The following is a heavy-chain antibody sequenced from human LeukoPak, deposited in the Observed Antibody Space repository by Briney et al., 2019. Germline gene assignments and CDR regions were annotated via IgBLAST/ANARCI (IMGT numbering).Heavy chain of an antibody. J-gene: IGHJ6*03. CDR3: ARGRLSTYYYYYYMDV. CDR2: ISSSGSTI. D-gene: IGHD2-21*02. CDR1: GFTFSDYY. V-gene: IGHV3-11*01. Sequence: GGSLRLSCAASGFTFSDYYMSWIRQAPGKGLEWVSYISSSGSTIYYADSVKGRFTISRDNAKNSLYLQMNSLRAEDTAVYYCARGRLSTYYYYYYMDVWGKRTTVTVSS.